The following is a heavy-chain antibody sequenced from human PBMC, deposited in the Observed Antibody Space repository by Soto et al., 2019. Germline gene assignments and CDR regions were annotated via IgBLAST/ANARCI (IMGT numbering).Heavy chain of an antibody. Sequence: GGSLRLSCAASGFIFENFGMSWVRQAPGKGLEWISSISGSGFKKYYADSVKGRFTISRDNSKSTVYLELNNLSAEDTAVYHCAKNQGVELVPLATVDWFDPWGQGSVVTSPQ. V-gene: IGHV3-23*01. J-gene: IGHJ5*02. CDR2: ISGSGFKK. CDR1: GFIFENFG. CDR3: AKNQGVELVPLATVDWFDP. D-gene: IGHD1-26*01.